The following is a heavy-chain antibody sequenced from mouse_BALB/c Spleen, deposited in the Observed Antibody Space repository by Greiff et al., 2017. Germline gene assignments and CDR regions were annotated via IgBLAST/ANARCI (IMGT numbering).Heavy chain of an antibody. D-gene: IGHD2-1*01. Sequence: EVQLQESGGGLVQPGGSLKLSCAASGFTFNTYAMNWVRQAPGKGLEWVARIRSKSNNYATYYADSVKDSFTISRDDSQSMLYLQMNNLKTEDTAMYYCVRHGNYGDWFAYWGQGTLVTVSA. V-gene: IGHV10-1*02. J-gene: IGHJ3*01. CDR2: IRSKSNNYAT. CDR3: VRHGNYGDWFAY. CDR1: GFTFNTYA.